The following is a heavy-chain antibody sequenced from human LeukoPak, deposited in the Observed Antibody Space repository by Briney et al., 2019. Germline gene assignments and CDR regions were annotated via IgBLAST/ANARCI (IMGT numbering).Heavy chain of an antibody. V-gene: IGHV3-23*01. J-gene: IGHJ4*02. Sequence: GGSLRLSCAASGFTFTSYSMNWVRQAPGKGLEWVSTISGGGGSTYYADSVKGRFTISRDNSKNTLYLQVNNLRAEDTAVYYCAKGGKWDVPPFDYWGQGTLVTVSS. CDR1: GFTFTSYS. D-gene: IGHD1-26*01. CDR3: AKGGKWDVPPFDY. CDR2: ISGGGGST.